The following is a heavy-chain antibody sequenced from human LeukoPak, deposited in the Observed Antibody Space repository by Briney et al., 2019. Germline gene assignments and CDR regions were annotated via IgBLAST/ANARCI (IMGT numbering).Heavy chain of an antibody. D-gene: IGHD3-3*01. V-gene: IGHV3-30*02. CDR2: IRFDGSYN. J-gene: IGHJ6*03. CDR3: ARAYYDFWSGYYSHYMDV. Sequence: PGGSLRLSCAASRFTFSSYGMHWVRQAPGKGLEWVAFIRFDGSYNYYADSVKGRFTISRDNSKNTLYLQMNSLRAEDTAVYCCARAYYDFWSGYYSHYMDVWGKGTTVTVSS. CDR1: RFTFSSYG.